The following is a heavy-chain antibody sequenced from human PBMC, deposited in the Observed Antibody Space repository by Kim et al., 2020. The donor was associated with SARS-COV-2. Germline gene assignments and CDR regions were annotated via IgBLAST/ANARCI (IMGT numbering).Heavy chain of an antibody. CDR3: ARIGWDMVRGLYYYYYGMDV. Sequence: SETLSLTCAVYGGSFSGYYWSWIRQPPGKGLEWIGEINHSGSTNYNPSLKSRVTISVDTSKNQFSLKLSSVTAADTAVYYCARIGWDMVRGLYYYYYGMDVWGQGTTVTVSS. D-gene: IGHD3-10*01. CDR2: INHSGST. V-gene: IGHV4-34*01. J-gene: IGHJ6*02. CDR1: GGSFSGYY.